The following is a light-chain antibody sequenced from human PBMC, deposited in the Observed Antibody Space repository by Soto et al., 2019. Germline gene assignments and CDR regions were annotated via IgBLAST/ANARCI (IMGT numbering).Light chain of an antibody. Sequence: AIRMTQSPSSFSASTGDRVTITCRASQGISSYLAWYQQKPGKAPKLMIYAASTLQSGVPSRFSGSGSGTDFTLTLSCLQSEDFATYYCQLYYSYPPEYTFGQRTKLQIK. CDR1: QGISSY. CDR2: AAS. CDR3: QLYYSYPPEYT. V-gene: IGKV1-8*01. J-gene: IGKJ2*01.